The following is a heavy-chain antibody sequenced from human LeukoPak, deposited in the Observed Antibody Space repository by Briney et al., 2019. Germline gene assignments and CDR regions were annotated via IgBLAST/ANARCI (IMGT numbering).Heavy chain of an antibody. CDR3: ARGRRCSSTSCYHWFDP. Sequence: PSETLSLTCTVSGGSISSGGYYWSWIRQHQGQGLEWIVYIYYSGSTYYNPSLKSRVTISVDTSKNQFSLKLSSVTAADTAVYYCARGRRCSSTSCYHWFDPWGQGTLVTVSS. CDR1: GGSISSGGYY. J-gene: IGHJ5*02. D-gene: IGHD2-2*01. CDR2: IYYSGST. V-gene: IGHV4-31*03.